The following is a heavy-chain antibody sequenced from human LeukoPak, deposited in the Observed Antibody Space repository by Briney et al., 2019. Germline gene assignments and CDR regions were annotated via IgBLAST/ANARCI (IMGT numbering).Heavy chain of an antibody. J-gene: IGHJ4*02. Sequence: PGGSLRLSCATSGFTFSSYSMSWVRQAPGKGLEWISYISSRSRAIYYADSVKGRFTISRDNARNSLFLQMNSLRAEDTAIYYCASDEGNYFDYWGQGTLVTVSS. CDR1: GFTFSSYS. V-gene: IGHV3-48*04. CDR2: ISSRSRAI. CDR3: ASDEGNYFDY.